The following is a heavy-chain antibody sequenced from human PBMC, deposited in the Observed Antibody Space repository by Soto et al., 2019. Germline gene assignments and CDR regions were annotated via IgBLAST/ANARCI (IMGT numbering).Heavy chain of an antibody. CDR2: VKQDGSEE. CDR3: ARGAFPTWGSYPLDY. D-gene: IGHD3-16*02. V-gene: IGHV3-7*04. CDR1: GFTFSVYW. J-gene: IGHJ4*02. Sequence: EVQLVESGGGLVQPGGSLRLSCVASGFTFSVYWMTWVRQAPGKGLEWVANVKQDGSEENYVDSVKGRFTISRDNAKNSVYLQMTSLRVEDTALYYCARGAFPTWGSYPLDYWGQGTLVTVSS.